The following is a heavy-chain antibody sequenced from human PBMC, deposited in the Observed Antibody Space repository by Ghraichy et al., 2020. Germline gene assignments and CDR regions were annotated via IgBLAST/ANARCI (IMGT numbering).Heavy chain of an antibody. CDR1: GGSISNYY. CDR2: IYYSGST. J-gene: IGHJ6*03. Sequence: SETLSLTCTVSGGSISNYYWSWIRQPPGKGLEWIGYIYYSGSTNYNPSLKSRVTISVDTSKNQFSLKLRSVTAADTAVYYCARAPSGGTAAGARYYYYMDVWGKGTTVTVSS. CDR3: ARAPSGGTAAGARYYYYMDV. V-gene: IGHV4-59*01. D-gene: IGHD6-13*01.